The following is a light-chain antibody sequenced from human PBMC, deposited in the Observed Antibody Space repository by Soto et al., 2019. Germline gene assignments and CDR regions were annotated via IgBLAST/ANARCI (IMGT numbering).Light chain of an antibody. CDR1: EGIVNY. Sequence: IQLTQSPSSLSASVGDSVTITCRASEGIVNYLAWYQQQPGKAPKLLIYGASTLQGGVPSRFTGSGSGTDFTLTISSLPPEDFATYHGQQLCRYPLAFGQGTRLEMK. CDR2: GAS. CDR3: QQLCRYPLA. J-gene: IGKJ5*01. V-gene: IGKV1-9*01.